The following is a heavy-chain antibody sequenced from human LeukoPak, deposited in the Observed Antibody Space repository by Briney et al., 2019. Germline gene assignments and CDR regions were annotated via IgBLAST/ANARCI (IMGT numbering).Heavy chain of an antibody. V-gene: IGHV3-48*01. Sequence: GGSLRLSCAASGFTFSSYSMNWVRQAPGKGLEWVSYISSSSSTVYYSDSVKGRFTISRDNAKNSLYLQINSLRAEDTAVYYCARDRIRFCAGGSCYTGYRFDYWGQGTLVTVSS. CDR2: ISSSSSTV. CDR3: ARDRIRFCAGGSCYTGYRFDY. J-gene: IGHJ4*02. D-gene: IGHD2-15*01. CDR1: GFTFSSYS.